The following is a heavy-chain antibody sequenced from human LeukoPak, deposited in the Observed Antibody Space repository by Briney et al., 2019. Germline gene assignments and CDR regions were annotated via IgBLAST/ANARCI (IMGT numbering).Heavy chain of an antibody. CDR1: GFRFSKYG. D-gene: IGHD5-24*01. J-gene: IGHJ4*02. CDR3: AKAQIELWLQGYFEY. V-gene: IGHV3-23*01. Sequence: GGSLRLSCAASGFRFSKYGMSWVRQTQGKGLEWVSGISGSGDGTYYADPVKGRFIVSRDNSKNTLYLQMNSLRDDDTAVYYCAKAQIELWLQGYFEYWGPGTLVTVSS. CDR2: ISGSGDGT.